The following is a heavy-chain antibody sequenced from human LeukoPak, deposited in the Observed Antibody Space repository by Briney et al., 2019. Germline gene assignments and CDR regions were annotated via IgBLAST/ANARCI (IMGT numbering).Heavy chain of an antibody. V-gene: IGHV3-11*04. Sequence: PGGSLRLSCAASGFTFSDYYMSWIRQAPGKGLEWVSYISSSGSTIYYADSVKGRFTISRDNAKNSLYLQMNSLRAEDTALYYCARLPWGLTATQYYFDYWGQGTLVTVSS. CDR3: ARLPWGLTATQYYFDY. J-gene: IGHJ4*02. CDR2: ISSSGSTI. D-gene: IGHD2-15*01. CDR1: GFTFSDYY.